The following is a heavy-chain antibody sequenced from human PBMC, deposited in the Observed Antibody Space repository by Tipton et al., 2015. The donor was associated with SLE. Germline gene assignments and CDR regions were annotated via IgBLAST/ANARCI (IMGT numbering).Heavy chain of an antibody. V-gene: IGHV1-8*01. CDR2: MNPNSGNT. CDR3: ARVPVRATGGFGRFRMDV. J-gene: IGHJ6*04. CDR1: GYNFRSYD. Sequence: QSGAEVKKPGASVTVTCKASGYNFRSYDINWVRQATGRGLEWMGWMNPNSGNTGYAQKFQGRVTMTRNTSISTASMELISLRSEDTAVYYCARVPVRATGGFGRFRMDVWGEGTTVTVSS. D-gene: IGHD2-8*02.